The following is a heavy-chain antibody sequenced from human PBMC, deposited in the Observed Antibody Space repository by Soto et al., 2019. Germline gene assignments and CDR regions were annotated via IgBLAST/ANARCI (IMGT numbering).Heavy chain of an antibody. D-gene: IGHD6-19*01. Sequence: QVQLQESGPGLVKPSGTLSLTCAVSSGSIFSSNWWSWVRQPPGKGLEWMGETRNSGGANYNPSLQSRVTISVDRPKNHFFLELRSVTAADTAVYYCASHLVMAGTRGFDHWGLGTLVTVSS. J-gene: IGHJ4*02. V-gene: IGHV4-4*02. CDR2: TRNSGGA. CDR1: SGSIFSSNW. CDR3: ASHLVMAGTRGFDH.